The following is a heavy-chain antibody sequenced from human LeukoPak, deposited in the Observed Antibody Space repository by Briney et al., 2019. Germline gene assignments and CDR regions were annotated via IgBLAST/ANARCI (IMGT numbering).Heavy chain of an antibody. J-gene: IGHJ5*01. CDR2: LSGSGGST. CDR1: GFTFSTYA. Sequence: PGGSLRLSCAASGFTFSTYAMTWVRQAPGKGLEWVSGLSGSGGSTYYADSVKGRFTISRDNSKNTLYLQMNSLRAEDTAVYYCAKDPDGSGPNFDSWGQGTLVTVSS. D-gene: IGHD3-10*01. V-gene: IGHV3-23*01. CDR3: AKDPDGSGPNFDS.